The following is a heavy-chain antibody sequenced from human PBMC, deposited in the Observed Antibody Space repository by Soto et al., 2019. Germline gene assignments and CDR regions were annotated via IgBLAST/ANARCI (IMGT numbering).Heavy chain of an antibody. Sequence: SETLSLTCAVYGGSFSGYYWSWIRQPPGKGLEWIGEINHSGSTNYNPSLKSRVTISVDTSKNQFSLKLSSVTAADTAVYYCARGTFTRSRSIAARPYDYWGQGTLVTVSS. V-gene: IGHV4-34*01. CDR1: GGSFSGYY. CDR3: ARGTFTRSRSIAARPYDY. CDR2: INHSGST. J-gene: IGHJ4*02. D-gene: IGHD6-6*01.